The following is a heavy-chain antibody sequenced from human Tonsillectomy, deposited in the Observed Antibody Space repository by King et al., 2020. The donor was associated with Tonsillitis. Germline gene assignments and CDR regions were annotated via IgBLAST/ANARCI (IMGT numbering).Heavy chain of an antibody. D-gene: IGHD5-18*01. Sequence: DVQLVESGGDLVQPGWSLRLSCAASGFMFDDFAMHWVRQAPGKGLDWVSRISWNGGDIAYADSVKGRFTVSRDNAGNSLYFQMTSLRHKVTALYYCAKDFSSYGYLAAPEYWGQGTLVTVST. J-gene: IGHJ4*02. V-gene: IGHV3-9*01. CDR3: AKDFSSYGYLAAPEY. CDR1: GFMFDDFA. CDR2: ISWNGGDI.